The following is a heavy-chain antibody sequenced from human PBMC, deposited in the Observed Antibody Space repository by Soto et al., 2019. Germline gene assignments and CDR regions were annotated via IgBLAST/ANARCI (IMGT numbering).Heavy chain of an antibody. V-gene: IGHV5-51*01. CDR3: ARPPLPGYSIHFNS. CDR1: GYIFIDYW. J-gene: IGHJ4*02. Sequence: PGESLKISCKASGYIFIDYWIGWVRQMPGKGLEGMGIGYPRDSDTRYSPSFPGQVTISADRSTGTAFLHWRSVKASDTAVYYCARPPLPGYSIHFNSWGQGTLVTVSS. CDR2: GYPRDSDT. D-gene: IGHD2-15*01.